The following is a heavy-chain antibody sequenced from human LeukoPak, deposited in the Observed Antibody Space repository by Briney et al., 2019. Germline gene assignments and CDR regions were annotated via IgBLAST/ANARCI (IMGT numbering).Heavy chain of an antibody. D-gene: IGHD3/OR15-3a*01. CDR3: ARRTGSDY. Sequence: GGSLRLSCAASGFTFSNAWMNWVRQAPGKGLEWVSYIDSRGTTMYYADSVKGRFTISRDNAKNSLYLQMNSLRAEDTAVYYCARRTGSDYWGQGTLVTVSS. J-gene: IGHJ4*02. V-gene: IGHV3-48*04. CDR2: IDSRGTTM. CDR1: GFTFSNAW.